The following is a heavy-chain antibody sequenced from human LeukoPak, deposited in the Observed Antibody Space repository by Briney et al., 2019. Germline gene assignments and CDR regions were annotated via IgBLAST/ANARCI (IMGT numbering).Heavy chain of an antibody. Sequence: SETLSLTCTVSGYSISSGYYWGWIRQPPAKGLEWIGSIYHSGSTYYNPSLKSRVTISVDTSKNQFSLKLSSVTAADTAVYYCARGPVAAAGIYYYYMDVWGKGTTVTVS. J-gene: IGHJ6*03. D-gene: IGHD6-13*01. CDR3: ARGPVAAAGIYYYYMDV. CDR2: IYHSGST. CDR1: GYSISSGYY. V-gene: IGHV4-38-2*02.